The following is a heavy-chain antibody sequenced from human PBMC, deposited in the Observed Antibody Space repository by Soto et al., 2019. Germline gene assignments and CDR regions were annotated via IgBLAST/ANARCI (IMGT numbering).Heavy chain of an antibody. D-gene: IGHD2-2*01. CDR1: GYTFTSYA. V-gene: IGHV1-3*01. CDR3: AICTVTKYGMDV. J-gene: IGHJ6*02. Sequence: GASVKVSCKASGYTFTSYAMHWVRQAPGQRLEWMGWINAGNGNTKYSQKFQGRVTITRDTSASTAYMELSSLRSEDTAVYYCAICTVTKYGMDVWGQGTTVTVSS. CDR2: INAGNGNT.